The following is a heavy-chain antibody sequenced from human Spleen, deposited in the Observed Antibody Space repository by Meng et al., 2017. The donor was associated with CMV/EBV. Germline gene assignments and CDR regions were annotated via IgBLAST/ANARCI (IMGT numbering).Heavy chain of an antibody. CDR2: IFHRGST. CDR3: ARASDIVVVPAAMGWFDP. J-gene: IGHJ5*02. D-gene: IGHD2-2*01. CDR1: GDSISSDY. Sequence: SETLSLTCTVSGDSISSDYWHWIRQSPGKGLEWIGYIFHRGSTNYNPSLKSRLSISIDTSKNQFSLKLSSVTAADTAVYYCARASDIVVVPAAMGWFDPWGQGTLVTVSS. V-gene: IGHV4-59*12.